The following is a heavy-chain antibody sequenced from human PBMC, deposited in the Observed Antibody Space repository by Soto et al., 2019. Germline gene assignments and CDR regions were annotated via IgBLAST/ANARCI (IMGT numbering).Heavy chain of an antibody. CDR2: IVPNVGTV. D-gene: IGHD3-3*01. J-gene: IGHJ4*02. CDR3: ARRDTSGFLRYFDN. CDR1: GGTFSSFINYP. Sequence: QVQLVQSGAEVKKPGSSVKVSCKSSGGTFSSFINYPMNWVRQAPGQGLEWMGGIVPNVGTVNYAQKFRGKVTITADKSTGTAYMELSSLRSEDTALCYCARRDTSGFLRYFDNWGQGTQVTVSS. V-gene: IGHV1-69*06.